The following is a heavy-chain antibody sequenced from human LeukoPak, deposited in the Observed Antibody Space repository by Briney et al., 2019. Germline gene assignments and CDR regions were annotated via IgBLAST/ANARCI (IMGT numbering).Heavy chain of an antibody. Sequence: GESLKFSCKGSGYSFTSYWSGWVRQMPGKGLEWMGIIYPGDSDTRYSPSFQGQVTISADKSISTAYLKWSSLKASDTAMYSCARAGYCSSTSCYEWGYYYYYMDVWGKGTTVTVSS. V-gene: IGHV5-51*01. CDR2: IYPGDSDT. CDR3: ARAGYCSSTSCYEWGYYYYYMDV. J-gene: IGHJ6*03. CDR1: GYSFTSYW. D-gene: IGHD2-2*01.